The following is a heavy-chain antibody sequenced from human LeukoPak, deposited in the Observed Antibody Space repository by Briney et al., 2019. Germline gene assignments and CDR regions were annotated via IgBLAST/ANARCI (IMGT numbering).Heavy chain of an antibody. CDR3: ARVKRYYYGSGTFDY. J-gene: IGHJ4*02. Sequence: ASVKVSCKASGYTFTGYYMHWVRQAPGQGLEWMGWINPNSGGTNHAQKFQGRVTMTRDTSISTAYMELSRLRSDDTAVYYCARVKRYYYGSGTFDYWGQATLVTVSS. D-gene: IGHD3-10*01. CDR1: GYTFTGYY. CDR2: INPNSGGT. V-gene: IGHV1-2*02.